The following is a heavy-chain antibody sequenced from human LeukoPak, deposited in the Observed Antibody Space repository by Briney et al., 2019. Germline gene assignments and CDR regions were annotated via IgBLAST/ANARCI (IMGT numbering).Heavy chain of an antibody. Sequence: SETLSLTCAVYGGSVSGYYWSWIRQPPGKGLEWIGEINHSGSTLYNPSLKSRVTMSVDTSKNQFSLRLTSVTAADTAVYYCARGPYCGDDCYFDSWGRGTLFTVSS. J-gene: IGHJ4*02. CDR3: ARGPYCGDDCYFDS. CDR2: INHSGST. CDR1: GGSVSGYY. V-gene: IGHV4-34*01. D-gene: IGHD2-21*01.